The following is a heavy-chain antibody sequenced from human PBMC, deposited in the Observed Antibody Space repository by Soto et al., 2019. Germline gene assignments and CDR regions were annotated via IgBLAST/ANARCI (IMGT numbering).Heavy chain of an antibody. D-gene: IGHD3-9*01. CDR3: ARGLLRYFDWLTRGGFDY. Sequence: SETLPLTCAVYGGSFRGYDWSWIRQPPGKGLEWIGEINHSGSTNYNPSLKSRVTISVDTSKNQFSLKLSSVTAADTAVYYCARGLLRYFDWLTRGGFDYWGQGTLVTVSS. CDR2: INHSGST. J-gene: IGHJ4*02. CDR1: GGSFRGYD. V-gene: IGHV4-34*01.